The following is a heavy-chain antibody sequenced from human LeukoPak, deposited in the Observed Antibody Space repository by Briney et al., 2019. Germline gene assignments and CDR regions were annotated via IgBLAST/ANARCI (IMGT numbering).Heavy chain of an antibody. D-gene: IGHD6-6*01. CDR2: IYYSGNT. CDR1: GGSLSSYY. J-gene: IGHJ4*02. V-gene: IGHV4-59*01. Sequence: PSETLSLTCTVSGGSLSSYYWSWIRQPPGKGLEWIGYIYYSGNTNYNPSLKSRVNISVDTSKNQFSLKLRSVTAADTAVYYCARSLLAARPDLVYWGQGTLVTVSS. CDR3: ARSLLAARPDLVY.